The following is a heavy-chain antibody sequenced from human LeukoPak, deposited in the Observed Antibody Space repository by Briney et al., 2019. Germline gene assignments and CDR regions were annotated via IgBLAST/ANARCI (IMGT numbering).Heavy chain of an antibody. CDR3: ARSPANWAGYYYYYMDV. Sequence: SETLSLTCTVSGGSISSSSYYWGWIRQPPGKGLEWIGSIYYSGSAYYNLSLKSRVTISVDASKNQFSLKLSSVTAADTAVYYCARSPANWAGYYYYYMDVWGKGTTVTVSS. D-gene: IGHD7-27*01. J-gene: IGHJ6*03. CDR2: IYYSGSA. CDR1: GGSISSSSYY. V-gene: IGHV4-39*07.